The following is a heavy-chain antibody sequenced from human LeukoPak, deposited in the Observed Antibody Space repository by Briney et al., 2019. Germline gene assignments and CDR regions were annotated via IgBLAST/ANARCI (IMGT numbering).Heavy chain of an antibody. V-gene: IGHV4-59*12. Sequence: SETLSLTCTVSGGSISSYYWSWIRQPPGKGLEWIGYIYYSGSTYYNPSLKSRVTISVDTSKNQFSLKLSSVTAADTAVYYCARVSGIRGYSGYERGSDYWGQGTLVTVSS. CDR1: GGSISSYY. J-gene: IGHJ4*02. D-gene: IGHD5-12*01. CDR3: ARVSGIRGYSGYERGSDY. CDR2: IYYSGST.